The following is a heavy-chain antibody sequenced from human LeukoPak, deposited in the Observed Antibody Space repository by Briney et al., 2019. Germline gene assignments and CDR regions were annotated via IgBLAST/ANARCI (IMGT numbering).Heavy chain of an antibody. V-gene: IGHV1-8*01. CDR1: GYTFTSYD. Sequence: ASVKVSCKASGYTFTSYDINWVRQATGQGLEWMGWMNPNSGNTGYAQKFQGRVTMTRNTSISTAFMELSSLRSEDTAVYYCATAYYYDSSGPTYYYYMDVWGKGTTVTVSS. D-gene: IGHD3-22*01. CDR2: MNPNSGNT. CDR3: ATAYYYDSSGPTYYYYMDV. J-gene: IGHJ6*03.